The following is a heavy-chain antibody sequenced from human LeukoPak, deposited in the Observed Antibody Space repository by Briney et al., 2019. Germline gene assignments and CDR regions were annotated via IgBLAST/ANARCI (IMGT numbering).Heavy chain of an antibody. J-gene: IGHJ3*01. D-gene: IGHD6-13*01. CDR2: ISISSTSI. CDR1: GFNCNSHA. CDR3: ARDNLAAAGDDNFDL. V-gene: IGHV3-48*04. Sequence: GSLRLSCAASGFNCNSHAMNWVRQAPGKGLEWISYISISSTSIYYADSVKGRFTISRDIAKNSLYLQMNSLRAEDTAMYYCARDNLAAAGDDNFDLWGQGTMVTVSS.